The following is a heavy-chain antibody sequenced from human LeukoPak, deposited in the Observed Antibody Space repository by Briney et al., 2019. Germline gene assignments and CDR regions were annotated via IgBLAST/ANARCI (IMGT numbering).Heavy chain of an antibody. CDR3: ARALVGAATLSH. Sequence: PGESLKISCQGSGYSFASYWIGWVRQMPGKGLEWMGVIYPGDSDTRYSPSFQGQVTLSADKSISTAYLQWSSLKASDTAIYYCARALVGAATLSHWGQGTLVTVSS. CDR2: IYPGDSDT. D-gene: IGHD1-26*01. V-gene: IGHV5-51*01. CDR1: GYSFASYW. J-gene: IGHJ4*02.